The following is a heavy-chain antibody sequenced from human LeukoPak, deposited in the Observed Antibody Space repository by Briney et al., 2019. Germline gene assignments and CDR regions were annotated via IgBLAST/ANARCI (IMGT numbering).Heavy chain of an antibody. V-gene: IGHV3-30-3*01. CDR1: GFTFSSYA. CDR3: ARDKRDYYDSSGRFQH. J-gene: IGHJ1*01. CDR2: ISYDGSNK. D-gene: IGHD3-22*01. Sequence: PGRSLRPSCAASGFTFSSYAMHWVRQAPGKGLEWVAVISYDGSNKYYADSVKGRFTISRDNSKNTLYLQMNSLRAEDTAVYYCARDKRDYYDSSGRFQHWGQGTLVTVSS.